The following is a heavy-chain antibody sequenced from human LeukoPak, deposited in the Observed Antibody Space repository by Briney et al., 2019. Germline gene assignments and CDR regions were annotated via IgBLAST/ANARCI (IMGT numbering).Heavy chain of an antibody. D-gene: IGHD3-3*01. CDR3: ATAPHGKFTFWSGYSDPLDY. CDR1: GFTFSDYY. J-gene: IGHJ4*02. V-gene: IGHV3-11*04. CDR2: ISSSGSTI. Sequence: GGSLRLSCAASGFTFSDYYMSWLRQAPGKGLEWVSYISSSGSTIYYADSVKGRFTISRDNAKNSLYLQMNSLRAEDTAVYYCATAPHGKFTFWSGYSDPLDYWGQGTLVTVSS.